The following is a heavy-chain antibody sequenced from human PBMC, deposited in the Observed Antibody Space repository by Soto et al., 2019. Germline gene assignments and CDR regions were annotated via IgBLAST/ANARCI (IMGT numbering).Heavy chain of an antibody. V-gene: IGHV1-2*04. CDR1: GYTFTGYY. D-gene: IGHD6-19*01. J-gene: IGHJ4*02. CDR2: INPNSGGT. CDR3: ARDIGSGPQYYFDY. Sequence: QVQLVQSGAEVKKPGASVKVSCKASGYTFTGYYMHWVRQAPGQGLEWMGWINPNSGGTKYAKKFQGWVTMTRDTSISTAYMELRRPRSGDTAVYFCARDIGSGPQYYFDYWGQGTLVTVSS.